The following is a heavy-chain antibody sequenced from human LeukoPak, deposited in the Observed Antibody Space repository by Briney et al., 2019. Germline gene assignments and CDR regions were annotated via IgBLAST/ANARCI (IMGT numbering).Heavy chain of an antibody. CDR1: RYSISIGYY. CDR3: ARGHSGYDSFDY. J-gene: IGHJ4*02. Sequence: SETLSLTCTVSRYSISIGYYWGWIRPPPGKGLEWIGSIYHSGSTYYNPSLKRRVTISVDTSKNHFSLNLSSVTAADMAVYYCARGHSGYDSFDYWGQGTLVTVSS. V-gene: IGHV4-38-2*02. D-gene: IGHD5-12*01. CDR2: IYHSGST.